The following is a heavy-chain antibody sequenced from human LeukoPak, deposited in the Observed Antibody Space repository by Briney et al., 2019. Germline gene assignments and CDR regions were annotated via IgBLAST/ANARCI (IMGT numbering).Heavy chain of an antibody. D-gene: IGHD3-22*01. J-gene: IGHJ4*02. Sequence: SQTLSLTCPVSGGSISSGDYYWSWIRQPPGKGLEWIGSIYYSGSTYCNPSLKSRVTISVDTSKNQFSLNLSSVTAADTAVYYCARAIYDSSGYYRNFDYSGQGTLVTVSS. CDR2: IYYSGST. CDR3: ARAIYDSSGYYRNFDY. CDR1: GGSISSGDYY. V-gene: IGHV4-30-4*01.